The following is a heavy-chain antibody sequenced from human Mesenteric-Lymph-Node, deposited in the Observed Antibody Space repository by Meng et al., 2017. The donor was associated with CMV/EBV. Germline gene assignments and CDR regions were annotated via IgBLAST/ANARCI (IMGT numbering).Heavy chain of an antibody. Sequence: SGCSFRDYARAWVRRAPGKGLEWVSIISGSGGITLYADSVKGRLSISRDNSNNTLYLQMNSVTADDTAVYYCAKDHTTSTWYTTYFQHWGQGTLVTVSS. J-gene: IGHJ1*01. CDR1: GCSFRDYA. D-gene: IGHD6-13*01. CDR3: AKDHTTSTWYTTYFQH. CDR2: ISGSGGIT. V-gene: IGHV3-23*01.